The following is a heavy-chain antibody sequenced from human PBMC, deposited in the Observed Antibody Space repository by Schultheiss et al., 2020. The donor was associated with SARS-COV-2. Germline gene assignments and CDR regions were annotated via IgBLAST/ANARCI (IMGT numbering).Heavy chain of an antibody. D-gene: IGHD3-9*01. CDR1: GFTFSSYA. V-gene: IGHV3-74*01. CDR3: TRDVDWLFFDY. Sequence: GGSLRLSCAASGFTFSSYAMHWVRQATGEGLMWVSRISHDGRVTTYANSVKGRFTISRDNSRNTLYLQMNSLRVEDTAMYFCTRDVDWLFFDYWGQGALVTVSS. J-gene: IGHJ4*02. CDR2: ISHDGRVT.